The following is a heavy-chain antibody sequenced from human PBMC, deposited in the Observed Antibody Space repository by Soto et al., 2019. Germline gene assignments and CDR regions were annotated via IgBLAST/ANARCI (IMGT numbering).Heavy chain of an antibody. CDR1: GGSISRYY. CDR3: ARHDDTFDI. CDR2: SYHSGST. J-gene: IGHJ3*02. Sequence: SETLSLTCTVSGGSISRYYWSWIRQSPGKGLEWIAYSYHSGSTNYNPSLKSRVTLSVDTSKNQFSLKLSSVTAADTAVYYCARHDDTFDIWGQGTMVTVSS. V-gene: IGHV4-59*08.